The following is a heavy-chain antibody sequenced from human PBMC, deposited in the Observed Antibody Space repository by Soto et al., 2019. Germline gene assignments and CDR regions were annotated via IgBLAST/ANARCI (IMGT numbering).Heavy chain of an antibody. D-gene: IGHD6-19*01. CDR3: ASGETIGAPAGCHI. V-gene: IGHV3-21*01. CDR1: GFTLS. J-gene: IGHJ3*02. Sequence: EVQLVESGGGLVKPGGSLRLSCAASGFTLSMNWVRQTPGKGLEWVSSINIDSTYIYYADSVRGRCTISRDNAKNSLHLQKNRLRDAEAAGYYGASGETIGAPAGCHIWGQGRMVTVTS. CDR2: INIDSTYI.